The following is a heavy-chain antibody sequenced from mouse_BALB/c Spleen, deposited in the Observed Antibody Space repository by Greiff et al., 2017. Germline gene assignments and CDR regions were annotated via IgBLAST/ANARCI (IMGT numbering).Heavy chain of an antibody. CDR3: ARWYGY. J-gene: IGHJ2*01. CDR1: GYSITSGYY. V-gene: IGHV3-6*02. Sequence: VQLKESGPGLVKPSQSLSLTCSVTGYSITSGYYWNWIRQFPGNKLEWMGYISYDGSNNYNPSLKNRISITRDTSKNQFFLKLNSVTTEDTATYYCARWYGYWGQGTTLTVSS. CDR2: ISYDGSN. D-gene: IGHD2-14*01.